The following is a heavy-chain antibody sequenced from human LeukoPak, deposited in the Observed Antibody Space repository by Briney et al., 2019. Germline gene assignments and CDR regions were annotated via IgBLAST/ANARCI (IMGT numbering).Heavy chain of an antibody. Sequence: ASVKVSCKASGGTFSSYAISWVRQAPGQGLEWMGGIIPIYGTPNYAQKFQGRVTITTDESTSTAYMELSSLRSEDTAVYYCARSNYYYSSGYYHLGYYYYMDVWGKGTTVTVPS. D-gene: IGHD3-22*01. CDR3: ARSNYYYSSGYYHLGYYYYMDV. CDR1: GGTFSSYA. CDR2: IIPIYGTP. J-gene: IGHJ6*03. V-gene: IGHV1-69*05.